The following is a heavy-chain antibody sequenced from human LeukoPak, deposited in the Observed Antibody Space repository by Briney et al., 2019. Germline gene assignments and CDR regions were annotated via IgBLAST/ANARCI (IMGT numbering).Heavy chain of an antibody. Sequence: SETLSLTCTVSGGSISSYYWSWIRQPAGKGLEWIGRIYTSGSTNYNPSLKSRVTMSVGTSKNQFSLKLSSVTAADTAVYYCARVQVTAVPAAIGGAFDIWGQGTMVTVSS. CDR1: GGSISSYY. CDR2: IYTSGST. CDR3: ARVQVTAVPAAIGGAFDI. D-gene: IGHD2-2*01. V-gene: IGHV4-4*07. J-gene: IGHJ3*02.